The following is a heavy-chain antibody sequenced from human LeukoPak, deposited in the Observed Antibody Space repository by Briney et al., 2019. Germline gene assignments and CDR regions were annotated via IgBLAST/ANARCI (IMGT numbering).Heavy chain of an antibody. CDR1: GFTFSSYA. CDR3: AKGSYCSSTSCPPSYYYYGMDV. CDR2: ISGSGGST. V-gene: IGHV3-23*01. J-gene: IGHJ6*02. D-gene: IGHD2-2*01. Sequence: PGGSLRLSCAASGFTFSSYAMSWVRQAPGKGLEWVSAISGSGGSTYYADSVKGRFTISRHNSKNTLYLQMNSLRAEDTAVYYCAKGSYCSSTSCPPSYYYYGMDVWGQGTTVTVSS.